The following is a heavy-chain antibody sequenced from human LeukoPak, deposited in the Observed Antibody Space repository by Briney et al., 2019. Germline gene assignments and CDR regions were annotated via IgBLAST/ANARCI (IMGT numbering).Heavy chain of an antibody. D-gene: IGHD6-19*01. Sequence: KPSETLSLTCAVYGGSFSGYYWSWIRQPPGKGLEWIGEINHSGSTNYNPSLKSRVTISVDTSKNQSSLKLSSVTAADTAVYYCARDRTQWPESESYYYYYMDVWGKGTTVTVSS. CDR3: ARDRTQWPESESYYYYYMDV. V-gene: IGHV4-34*01. CDR1: GGSFSGYY. CDR2: INHSGST. J-gene: IGHJ6*03.